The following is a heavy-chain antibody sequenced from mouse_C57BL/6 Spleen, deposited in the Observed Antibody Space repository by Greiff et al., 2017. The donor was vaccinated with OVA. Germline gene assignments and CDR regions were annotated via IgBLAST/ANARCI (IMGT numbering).Heavy chain of an antibody. CDR2: ISYDGSN. CDR3: ARDYGSSYPYFDV. D-gene: IGHD1-1*01. CDR1: GYSITSGYY. V-gene: IGHV3-6*01. J-gene: IGHJ1*03. Sequence: VQLKQSGPGLVKPSQSLSLTCSVTGYSITSGYYWNWIRQFPGNKLEWMGYISYDGSNNYNPSLKNRISITRDTSKNQFFLKLNSVTTEDTATYYCARDYGSSYPYFDVWGTGTTVTVSS.